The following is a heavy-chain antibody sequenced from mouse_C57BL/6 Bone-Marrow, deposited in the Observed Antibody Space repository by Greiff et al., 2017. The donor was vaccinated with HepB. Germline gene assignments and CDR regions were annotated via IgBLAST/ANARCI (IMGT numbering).Heavy chain of an antibody. V-gene: IGHV5-4*01. Sequence: EVHLVESGGGLVKPGGSLKLSCAASGFTFSSYAMSWVRQTPEKRLEWVATISDGGSYTYYPDNVKGRFTISRDNAKNNLYLQMSHLKFEDTAMYYCARDYYGSSYYWYFDVWGTGTTVTVSS. CDR3: ARDYYGSSYYWYFDV. CDR1: GFTFSSYA. J-gene: IGHJ1*03. D-gene: IGHD1-1*01. CDR2: ISDGGSYT.